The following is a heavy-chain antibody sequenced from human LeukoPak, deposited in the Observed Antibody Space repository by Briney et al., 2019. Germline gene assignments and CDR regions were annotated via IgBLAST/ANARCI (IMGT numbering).Heavy chain of an antibody. Sequence: GGSLRLSCAASGFTFSSYGMSWVRQAPGKGLEWVSAISGSGGSTYYADSVKGRFTISRDNSKNTLYLQMNSLRAEDTAVYYCAKGVSRIAAAGTRFDPWGQGTLVTVSS. CDR3: AKGVSRIAAAGTRFDP. D-gene: IGHD6-13*01. CDR1: GFTFSSYG. J-gene: IGHJ5*02. V-gene: IGHV3-23*01. CDR2: ISGSGGST.